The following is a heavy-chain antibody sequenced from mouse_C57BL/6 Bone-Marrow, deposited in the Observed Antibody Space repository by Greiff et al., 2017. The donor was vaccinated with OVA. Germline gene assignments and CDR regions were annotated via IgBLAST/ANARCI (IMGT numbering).Heavy chain of an antibody. Sequence: VQLQQSGPELVKPGASVKISCKASGYTFTDYYMNWVKQSHGKSLEWIGDINPNNGGTSYNQKFKGKATLTVDKSSSTAYMELRSLTSEDSAVYYCAPYGTFDYWGQGTTLTVSS. CDR3: APYGTFDY. V-gene: IGHV1-26*01. D-gene: IGHD2-1*01. J-gene: IGHJ2*01. CDR1: GYTFTDYY. CDR2: INPNNGGT.